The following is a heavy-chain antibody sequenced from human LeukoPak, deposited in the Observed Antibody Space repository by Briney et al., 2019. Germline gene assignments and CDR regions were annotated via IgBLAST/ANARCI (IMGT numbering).Heavy chain of an antibody. J-gene: IGHJ5*02. CDR3: AREGIAAAGWFDP. CDR1: GYTFNKYG. D-gene: IGHD6-13*01. V-gene: IGHV1-18*01. Sequence: ASVKVSCKASGYTFNKYGISWVRQAPGQGLEWMGWISAYNGDTNYAQNLQGRVTITADESTSTAYMELSSLRSEDTAVYYCAREGIAAAGWFDPWGQGTLVTVSS. CDR2: ISAYNGDT.